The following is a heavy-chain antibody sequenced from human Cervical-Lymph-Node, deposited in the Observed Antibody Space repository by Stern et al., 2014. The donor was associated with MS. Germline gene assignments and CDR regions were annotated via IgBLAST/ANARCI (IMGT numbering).Heavy chain of an antibody. J-gene: IGHJ4*02. V-gene: IGHV4-61*02. CDR3: ARDKEDTNMAFRYFDN. CDR1: GGSVGSGSYD. D-gene: IGHD5-18*01. CDR2: IYTTGST. Sequence: VQLVESGPGLVKPSQTLSLPCTVSGGSVGSGSYDWSWIRQPAGKGLEWIGRIYTTGSTYYNPFPKSRVSISIDTSHNPISLTLSSVTAADTAVYYCARDKEDTNMAFRYFDNWGQGTLVTVSS.